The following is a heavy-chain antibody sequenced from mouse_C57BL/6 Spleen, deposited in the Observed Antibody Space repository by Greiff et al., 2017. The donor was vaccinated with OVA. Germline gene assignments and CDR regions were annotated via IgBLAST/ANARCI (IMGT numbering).Heavy chain of an antibody. V-gene: IGHV1-64*01. D-gene: IGHD2-3*01. J-gene: IGHJ2*01. CDR3: AREDDGYGDY. Sequence: QVHVKQPGAELVKPGASVKLSCKASGYTFTSYWMPWVKQRPGQGLEWIGMIHPNSGSTNYNEKFKSKATLTVDKSSSTAYMQLSSLTSEDSAVYYCAREDDGYGDYWGQGTTLTVSS. CDR2: IHPNSGST. CDR1: GYTFTSYW.